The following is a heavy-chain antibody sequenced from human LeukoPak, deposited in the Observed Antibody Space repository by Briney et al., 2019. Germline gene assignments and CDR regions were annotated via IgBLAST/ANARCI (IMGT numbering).Heavy chain of an antibody. CDR3: SSRGSDFDY. J-gene: IGHJ4*02. CDR1: GGTFSSYA. CDR2: INPSSGTT. D-gene: IGHD2-21*01. V-gene: IGHV1-46*01. Sequence: ASVKVSCKASGGTFSSYAISWVRQAPGQGLEWMGIINPSSGTTSYAQNFQGRVTMTRDMSTSTVYMELSTLRFEDTAVYYCSSRGSDFDYWGQGTLVTVSS.